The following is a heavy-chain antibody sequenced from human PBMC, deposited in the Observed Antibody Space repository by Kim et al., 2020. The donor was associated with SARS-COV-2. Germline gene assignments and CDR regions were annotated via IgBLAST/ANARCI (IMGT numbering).Heavy chain of an antibody. J-gene: IGHJ4*02. CDR1: GGSFGGYY. Sequence: SETLSLTCAVYGGSFGGYYWSWIRQPPGKGLEWIGEINHSGSTNYNPSLKSRVTISVDTSKNQFSLKLSSVTAADTAVYYCARGVVVPATVDYWGQGTLV. D-gene: IGHD2-2*01. V-gene: IGHV4-34*01. CDR3: ARGVVVPATVDY. CDR2: INHSGST.